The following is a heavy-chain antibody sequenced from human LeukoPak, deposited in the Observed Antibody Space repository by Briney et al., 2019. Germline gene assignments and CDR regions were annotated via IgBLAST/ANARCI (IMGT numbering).Heavy chain of an antibody. CDR2: IFYSGST. V-gene: IGHV4-39*01. CDR3: ARLWFGAYYFDY. J-gene: IGHJ4*02. CDR1: GGSISSSSYY. Sequence: ASETLSLTCTVSGGSISSSSYYWGWIRQPPGKGLEWIGNIFYSGSTYYNPSLKSRVTISVDTSKNQFSLKLNSVTAADTAVYYCARLWFGAYYFDYWGQGTLVTVSS. D-gene: IGHD3-10*01.